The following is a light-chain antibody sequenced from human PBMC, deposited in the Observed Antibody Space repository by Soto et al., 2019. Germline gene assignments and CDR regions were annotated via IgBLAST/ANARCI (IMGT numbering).Light chain of an antibody. Sequence: SYELTQAPSVSVAPGQTARITCGGNNIAIKSVHWYQQKPGQAPVLVVYDDGDRPSGIPERFSGSNSGNTATLTITRVEAGDEADYHCQVWDSSSDQPLVFGGGTKVTVL. V-gene: IGLV3-21*02. J-gene: IGLJ2*01. CDR3: QVWDSSSDQPLV. CDR1: NIAIKS. CDR2: DDG.